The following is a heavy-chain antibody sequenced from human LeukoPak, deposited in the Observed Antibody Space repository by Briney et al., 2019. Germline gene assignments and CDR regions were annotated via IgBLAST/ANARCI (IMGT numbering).Heavy chain of an antibody. D-gene: IGHD3-10*01. V-gene: IGHV3-33*01. CDR1: GFTFSSYG. CDR3: VSRETSSGIDY. CDR2: IWYDGSNK. Sequence: PGGSLRLSCAASGFTFSSYGMHWVRQAPGKGLEWVAIIWYDGSNKYYADSVKGRFTISRDNSKNTLYLQMNSLRAEDTAVYYCVSRETSSGIDYWGQGTLVIVSS. J-gene: IGHJ4*02.